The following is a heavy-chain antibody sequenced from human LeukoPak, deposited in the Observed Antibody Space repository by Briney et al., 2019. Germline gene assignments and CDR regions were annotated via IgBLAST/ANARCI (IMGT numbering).Heavy chain of an antibody. CDR3: ARGGAARLHFQN. CDR1: GGTISTYY. V-gene: IGHV4-59*01. J-gene: IGHJ1*01. CDR2: IYHSGST. Sequence: SETLSLTCTVSGGTISTYYWNWIRQPPGKGLEWIGYIYHSGSTNYNPSLQSRVTISVDTSKNQFSLNLNSVTAADTAVYYCARGGAARLHFQNWGQGTLVTASS. D-gene: IGHD6-6*01.